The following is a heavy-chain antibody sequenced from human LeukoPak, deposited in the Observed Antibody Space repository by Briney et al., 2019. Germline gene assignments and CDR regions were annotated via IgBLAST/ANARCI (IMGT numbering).Heavy chain of an antibody. D-gene: IGHD3-10*01. CDR1: GYSISSGHY. CDR3: AIDCPSGYFDY. Sequence: PSETLSLTCSVSGYSISSGHYWGWIRQSPGKGLEWIGSLNHRRTTYYNPSVKSRVSISVDTSKNQFSLLLTSVTAADTAVYFCAIDCPSGYFDYWGQGTPVTVSS. V-gene: IGHV4-38-2*02. J-gene: IGHJ4*02. CDR2: LNHRRTT.